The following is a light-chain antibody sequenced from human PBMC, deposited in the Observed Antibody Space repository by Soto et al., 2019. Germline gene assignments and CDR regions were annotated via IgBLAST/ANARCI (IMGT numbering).Light chain of an antibody. Sequence: QSALTQPASVSGSPGQSITISCTGASSDVGGFDYVSWSQQHPGKAPKLLIYEVSNRHSGVSNRFSASKSGNTASLPISGRQPEDEAHYYCSSYTGRKAWGFGGGTKDTVL. CDR3: SSYTGRKAWG. J-gene: IGLJ3*02. CDR1: SSDVGGFDY. V-gene: IGLV2-14*01. CDR2: EVS.